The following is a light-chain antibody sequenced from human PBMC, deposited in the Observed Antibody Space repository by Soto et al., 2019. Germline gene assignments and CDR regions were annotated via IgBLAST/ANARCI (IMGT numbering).Light chain of an antibody. Sequence: QSALTQPASVSGSPGQSITISCTGTVGLVSWYQQHRGKVPKLIIYDDTKRPSGVSSRFSGSKSGNTASLTISGLQTEDEADYYCCLYVGGRTYVFGTGTKVTVL. V-gene: IGLV2-23*01. CDR3: CLYVGGRTYV. CDR2: DDT. J-gene: IGLJ1*01. CDR1: VGL.